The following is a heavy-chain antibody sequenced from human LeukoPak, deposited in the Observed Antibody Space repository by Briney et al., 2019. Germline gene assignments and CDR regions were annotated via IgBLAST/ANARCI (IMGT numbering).Heavy chain of an antibody. CDR1: GFIFENYW. CDR2: IKQDGSDE. V-gene: IGHV3-7*01. J-gene: IGHJ3*02. Sequence: GGSLRLSCAASGFIFENYWMTWVRQAPGKGLEWVASIKQDGSDEYYVDSVKGRFTISRDNAKNSLYLQMNSLRAEDTAVYYCARVFPGVVAFDIWGQGTMVTVSS. CDR3: ARVFPGVVAFDI. D-gene: IGHD2-15*01.